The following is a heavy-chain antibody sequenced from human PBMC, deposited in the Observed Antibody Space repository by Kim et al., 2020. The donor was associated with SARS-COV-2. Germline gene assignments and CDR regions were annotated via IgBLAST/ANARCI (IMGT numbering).Heavy chain of an antibody. J-gene: IGHJ6*02. D-gene: IGHD3-3*01. Sequence: SETLSLTCTVSGYSIISGYYWGWIRQPPGTGLAWIGSIYHSGSTYYNPSLKSRVTISVDTSKNQFSLKLSSVTAADTAVYYCARDHFFPHEYYYYYYGMDVWGQGTTVTVSS. CDR2: IYHSGST. CDR3: ARDHFFPHEYYYYYYGMDV. CDR1: GYSIISGYY. V-gene: IGHV4-38-2*02.